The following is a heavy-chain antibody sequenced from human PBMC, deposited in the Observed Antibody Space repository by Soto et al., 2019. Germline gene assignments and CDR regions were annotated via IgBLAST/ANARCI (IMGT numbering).Heavy chain of an antibody. CDR2: ISGSGGRT. V-gene: IGHV3-23*01. CDR1: GFTFSTYA. Sequence: EVPLLESGGGLVQPGGSLRLSCAASGFTFSTYAMSWVRQAPGKGLEWVSGISGSGGRTYYADSVKGRFTISRDNSKNTVYLQMNSLRAEDTAVYYCAKDGPGGSFDYWGQVILVTVSS. CDR3: AKDGPGGSFDY. J-gene: IGHJ4*02. D-gene: IGHD3-16*01.